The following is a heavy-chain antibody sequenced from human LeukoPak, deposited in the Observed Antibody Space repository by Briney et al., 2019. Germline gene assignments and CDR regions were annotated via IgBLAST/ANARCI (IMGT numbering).Heavy chain of an antibody. Sequence: SVEVSCKASGGTFSSYAISWVRQAPGQGLEWMGRIIPIFGTANYAQKFQGRVTITTDESTSTAYMELSSLRSEDTAVHYCASSNCGGDCYSGYWGQGTLVTVSS. CDR3: ASSNCGGDCYSGY. V-gene: IGHV1-69*05. CDR1: GGTFSSYA. J-gene: IGHJ4*02. D-gene: IGHD2-21*02. CDR2: IIPIFGTA.